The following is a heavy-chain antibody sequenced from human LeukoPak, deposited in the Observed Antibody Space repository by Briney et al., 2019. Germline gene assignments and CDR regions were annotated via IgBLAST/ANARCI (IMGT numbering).Heavy chain of an antibody. V-gene: IGHV3-48*03. Sequence: GGSLRLSCAASGFTFSSYEMNWVRQAPGKGLEWVSYISSSGSTIYYADSVKVRFTISRDNAKNSLYLRMSSLRAEDTAVYYCADSSGWYEDAFDIWGQGTMVTVSS. J-gene: IGHJ3*02. CDR2: ISSSGSTI. CDR1: GFTFSSYE. CDR3: ADSSGWYEDAFDI. D-gene: IGHD6-19*01.